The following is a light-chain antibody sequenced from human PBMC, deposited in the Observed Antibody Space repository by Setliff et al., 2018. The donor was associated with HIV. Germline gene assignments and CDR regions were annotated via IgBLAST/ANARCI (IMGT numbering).Light chain of an antibody. CDR3: QQYATSPWT. Sequence: EIVLTQSPGTLSLSQGERATLSCRASPSVCSSYLTWYQQKPGQAPRLLIYGASSRGTGIPARFSGSGSGTDFTLTISRLEPEDFAVYYCQQYATSPWTFSRGTKVDIK. CDR1: PSVCSSY. V-gene: IGKV3-20*01. J-gene: IGKJ1*01. CDR2: GAS.